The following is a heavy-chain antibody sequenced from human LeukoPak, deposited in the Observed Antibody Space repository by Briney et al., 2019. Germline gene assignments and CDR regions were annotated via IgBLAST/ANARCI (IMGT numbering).Heavy chain of an antibody. J-gene: IGHJ5*02. CDR3: AKQDPSTSGWYP. D-gene: IGHD6-19*01. CDR1: GFTFSSYA. V-gene: IGHV3-64*05. CDR2: ISSNGATT. Sequence: GGSLRLSCSASGFTFSSYAMHWVRQAPGKGLEYVSAISSNGATTYYADSVKGRFTISRDNSKNTLYFQMSSLRPEDTAVYYCAKQDPSTSGWYPWGQGTLVTVSS.